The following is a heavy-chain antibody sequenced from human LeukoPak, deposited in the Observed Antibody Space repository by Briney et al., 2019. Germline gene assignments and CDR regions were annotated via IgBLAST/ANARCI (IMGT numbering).Heavy chain of an antibody. CDR3: ARLRGSYYYFDS. V-gene: IGHV4-38-2*01. Sequence: SETLSLTCAISGYSIRSGYYWGWIRQPPGKGLEWIGSVFSGNTYYNPSLKSRVIISVDTSKNQFSLDLSSVTAADTAVYYCARLRGSYYYFDSWGQGTLVTVSS. D-gene: IGHD1-26*01. J-gene: IGHJ4*02. CDR1: GYSIRSGYY. CDR2: VFSGNT.